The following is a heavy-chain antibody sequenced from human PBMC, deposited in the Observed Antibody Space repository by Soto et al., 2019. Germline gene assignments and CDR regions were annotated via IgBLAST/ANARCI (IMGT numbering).Heavy chain of an antibody. CDR2: LKQDASEK. J-gene: IGHJ6*02. CDR1: GFTLSPYW. V-gene: IGHV3-7*01. CDR3: ARDGDASGWYHYGMDV. D-gene: IGHD6-19*01. Sequence: LGRSLRLSCAASGFTLSPYWMNFVRQAPGKGLEWGAILKQDASEKYYVDSVKGRFIISRDNAKNSLYLQLNSLRAEDTAVYYCARDGDASGWYHYGMDVWGQGTLVTVSS.